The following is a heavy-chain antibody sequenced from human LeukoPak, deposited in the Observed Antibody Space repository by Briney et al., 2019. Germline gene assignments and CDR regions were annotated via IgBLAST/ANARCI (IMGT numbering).Heavy chain of an antibody. D-gene: IGHD3-10*01. V-gene: IGHV3-23*01. CDR2: ISGSGGST. J-gene: IGHJ4*02. CDR1: GGSINSYY. Sequence: ETLSLTCTVSGGSINSYYWSWIRQPPGKGLEWVSAISGSGGSTYYADSVKGRFTISRDNSKNTLYLQMNSLRAEDTAVYYCAKRGFLSLDRFGEFFDYWGQGTLVTVSS. CDR3: AKRGFLSLDRFGEFFDY.